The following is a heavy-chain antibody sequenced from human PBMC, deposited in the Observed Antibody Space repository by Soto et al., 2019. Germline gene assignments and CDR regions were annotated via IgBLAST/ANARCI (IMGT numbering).Heavy chain of an antibody. J-gene: IGHJ3*02. Sequence: SVKVSCKASGGTFSSYAISWVRQAPVQGLEWMGGIIPIFGTANYAQKFQGRVTITADESTSTAYMELSSLRSEDTAVYYCARDRDIVVVVAVHDAFDIWGQGTMVTV. D-gene: IGHD2-15*01. V-gene: IGHV1-69*01. CDR1: GGTFSSYA. CDR3: ARDRDIVVVVAVHDAFDI. CDR2: IIPIFGTA.